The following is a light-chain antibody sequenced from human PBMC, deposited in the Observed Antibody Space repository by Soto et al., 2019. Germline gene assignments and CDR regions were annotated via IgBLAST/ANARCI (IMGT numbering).Light chain of an antibody. CDR3: QQYNNWWT. V-gene: IGKV3-15*01. CDR2: GAS. J-gene: IGKJ1*01. Sequence: EIVMTQSPATLSVSPGERATLSCRASQSVSSSLAWYQQKPGQAPRLLICGASTRATGIPARFSGSGSGTEFTLTISSLQSEDFAVYYCQQYNNWWTFGQGTKVEIK. CDR1: QSVSSS.